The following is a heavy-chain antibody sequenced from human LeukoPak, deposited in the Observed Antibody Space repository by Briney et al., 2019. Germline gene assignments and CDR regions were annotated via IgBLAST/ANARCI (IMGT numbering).Heavy chain of an antibody. V-gene: IGHV3-33*01. CDR3: ARGYCSGGSCYRGEGFDY. Sequence: PGGSLRLSCAASGFTFSSYGMDWVRQAPGKGLEWVAFIWYDGSNKYYADSVKGRFTISRDNSKNTLYLQMNSLRAEDTAVYYCARGYCSGGSCYRGEGFDYWGQGTLVTVSS. J-gene: IGHJ4*02. CDR1: GFTFSSYG. D-gene: IGHD2-15*01. CDR2: IWYDGSNK.